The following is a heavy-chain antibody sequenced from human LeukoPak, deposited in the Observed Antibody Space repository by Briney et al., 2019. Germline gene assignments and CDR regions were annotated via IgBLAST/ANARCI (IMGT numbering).Heavy chain of an antibody. CDR1: GFTFSTYD. CDR2: ISSDGGST. Sequence: GGSLRLSCAASGFTFSTYDMHWVRQAPGKGLEYVSSISSDGGSTYYAKSVKGRFTISRDISKNTLYLQMGSLRAEDMAVHYCARGHYCSSTSCYAFDYWGQGTLVTVSS. J-gene: IGHJ4*02. CDR3: ARGHYCSSTSCYAFDY. D-gene: IGHD2-2*01. V-gene: IGHV3-64*01.